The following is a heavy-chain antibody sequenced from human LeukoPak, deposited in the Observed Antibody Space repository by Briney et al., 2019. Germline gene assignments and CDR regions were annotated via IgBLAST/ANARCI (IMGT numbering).Heavy chain of an antibody. CDR3: ARANSSLYYDSSGYWDY. D-gene: IGHD3-22*01. J-gene: IGHJ4*02. CDR1: GGSISSYY. V-gene: IGHV4-59*01. CDR2: IYHSGST. Sequence: SETLSLTCTVSGGSISSYYWSWTRQPPGKGLEWIGYIYHSGSTNYNPSLKSRVSISVDTSKNQFSLKLSSVTAADTAVYYCARANSSLYYDSSGYWDYWGQGTLVTVSS.